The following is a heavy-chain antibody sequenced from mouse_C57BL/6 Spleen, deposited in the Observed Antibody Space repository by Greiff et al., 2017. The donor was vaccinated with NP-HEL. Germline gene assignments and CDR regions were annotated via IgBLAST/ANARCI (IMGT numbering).Heavy chain of an antibody. Sequence: EVKLQQSGPELVKPGASVKISCKASGYTFTDYYMNWVKQSHGKSLEWIGDINPNNGGTSYNQKFKGKATLTVDKSSSTAYMELRSLTSEDSAVYYCAREAYYYGSSYFDYWGQGTTLTVSS. J-gene: IGHJ2*01. V-gene: IGHV1-26*01. D-gene: IGHD1-1*01. CDR1: GYTFTDYY. CDR2: INPNNGGT. CDR3: AREAYYYGSSYFDY.